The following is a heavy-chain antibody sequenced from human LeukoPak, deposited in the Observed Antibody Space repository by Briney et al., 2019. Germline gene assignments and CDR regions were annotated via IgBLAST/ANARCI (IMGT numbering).Heavy chain of an antibody. V-gene: IGHV4-61*01. J-gene: IGHJ3*02. Sequence: PSETLSLTCTVSGGSINSGSAYWSWIRQPPGKGLEWIGYIYYTGGTYYNPSLKSRVTISVDTSKNQFSLKLTSVTAADTAVYYCARAYYYGSGTFVIGGQGTMVTVSS. CDR3: ARAYYYGSGTFVI. D-gene: IGHD3-10*01. CDR2: IYYTGGT. CDR1: GGSINSGSAY.